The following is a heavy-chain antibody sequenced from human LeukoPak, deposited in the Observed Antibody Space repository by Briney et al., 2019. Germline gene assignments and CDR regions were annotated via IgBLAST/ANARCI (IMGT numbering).Heavy chain of an antibody. CDR2: ISYDGSNR. J-gene: IGHJ4*02. CDR3: ARAFGGRGYNWNYGDY. Sequence: GGSLRLSCAASGFTFSSYAMHWVRQAPGKGLEWVAVISYDGSNRYYADSVKGRFTISRDNSKNTLYLQMNSLRAEDTAVYYCARAFGGRGYNWNYGDYWGQGTLVTVSS. V-gene: IGHV3-30-3*01. CDR1: GFTFSSYA. D-gene: IGHD1-7*01.